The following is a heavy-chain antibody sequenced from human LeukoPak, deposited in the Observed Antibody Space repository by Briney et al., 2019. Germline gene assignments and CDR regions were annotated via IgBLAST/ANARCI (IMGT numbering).Heavy chain of an antibody. CDR1: GFTSSSYA. D-gene: IGHD1-26*01. J-gene: IGHJ6*03. V-gene: IGHV3-20*04. CDR2: TNWNGGST. CDR3: ARRRRGNTVPYYYYMDV. Sequence: SGGSLRLSCAASGFTSSSYAMSWVRQAPGKGLEWVSATNWNGGSTHYADSVKGRFTISRDNAKNSLYLQLSSLRVEDTALYYCARRRRGNTVPYYYYMDVWGKGTTVTVSS.